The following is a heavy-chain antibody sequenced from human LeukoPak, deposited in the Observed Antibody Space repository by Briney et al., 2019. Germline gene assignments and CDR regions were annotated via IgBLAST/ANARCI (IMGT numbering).Heavy chain of an antibody. Sequence: PSETLSLTCTVSGGSISASSYYWGWIRQPPGKGLEWIATIYYSGTTYYNPSLKSRVTISVDTSKNQFSLDLSSVTAADTAVYYCARRGSGSGEDFDYWAKGPLAPVSS. CDR2: IYYSGTT. CDR3: ARRGSGSGEDFDY. J-gene: IGHJ4*02. D-gene: IGHD2-15*01. CDR1: GGSISASSYY. V-gene: IGHV4-39*01.